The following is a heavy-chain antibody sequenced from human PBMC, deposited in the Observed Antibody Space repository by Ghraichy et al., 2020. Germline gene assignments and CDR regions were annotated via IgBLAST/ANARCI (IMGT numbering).Heavy chain of an antibody. CDR2: ISYDGSNK. CDR1: GFTFSSYG. CDR3: AKDQSTGDRRRYFDL. D-gene: IGHD4-17*01. Sequence: GESLNISCAASGFTFSSYGMHWVRQAPGKGLEWVAVISYDGSNKYYADSVKGRFTISRDNSKNTLYLQMNSLRAEDTAVYYCAKDQSTGDRRRYFDLWGRGTLVTVSS. J-gene: IGHJ2*01. V-gene: IGHV3-30*18.